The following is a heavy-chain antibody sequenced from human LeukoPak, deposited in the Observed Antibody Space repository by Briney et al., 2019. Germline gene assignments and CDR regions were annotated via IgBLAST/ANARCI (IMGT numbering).Heavy chain of an antibody. Sequence: AASVKLSCKASGYTFTGYYIHWVRQAPGQGLEWMGWINPNSGVTNYAQKFQGRVTMTRDRSISTAYVEVSRLTSDDTAVYFCARVDYTTSDFDYWGQGTLVTVSS. V-gene: IGHV1-2*02. J-gene: IGHJ4*02. CDR3: ARVDYTTSDFDY. CDR1: GYTFTGYY. CDR2: INPNSGVT. D-gene: IGHD2-2*02.